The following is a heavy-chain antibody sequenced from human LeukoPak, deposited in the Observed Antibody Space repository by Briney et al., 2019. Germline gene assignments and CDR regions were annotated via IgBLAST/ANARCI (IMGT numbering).Heavy chain of an antibody. CDR3: AREHTDSSGYYWWFDP. Sequence: ASVKVSCKASGYTFTSYYMHWVRQAPGQGLEWMGIINPSGGSTSYAQKFQGRVTMTRDTSTSTVYMELSSLRSEDTAVYYCAREHTDSSGYYWWFDPWGQGTLDTVSS. J-gene: IGHJ5*02. CDR2: INPSGGST. D-gene: IGHD3-22*01. V-gene: IGHV1-46*01. CDR1: GYTFTSYY.